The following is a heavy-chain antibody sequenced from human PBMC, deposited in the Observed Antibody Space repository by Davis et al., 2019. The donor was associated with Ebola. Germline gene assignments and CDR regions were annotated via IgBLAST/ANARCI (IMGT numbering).Heavy chain of an antibody. CDR1: AYSFNSYW. V-gene: IGHV5-10-1*01. CDR2: IDPSDSYT. D-gene: IGHD3-22*01. CDR3: SRSPQGYDNTGYTLEYFYFYGMDV. Sequence: GESLKIPCKGSAYSFNSYWINWVRLMPGKGMEWMGRIDPSDSYTNYSPSFQGHVTITADKSINTAYLQWSSLKASNTAMYYCSRSPQGYDNTGYTLEYFYFYGMDVWGQGTTVTVSS. J-gene: IGHJ6*02.